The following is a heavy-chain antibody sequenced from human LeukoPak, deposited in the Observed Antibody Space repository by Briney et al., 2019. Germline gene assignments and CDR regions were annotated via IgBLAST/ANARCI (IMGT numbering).Heavy chain of an antibody. CDR2: IRRKANSYAT. CDR1: GFTFSGSA. D-gene: IGHD3-22*01. CDR3: TRHPTMIAQYNWCDP. Sequence: PGGSLRLSCAASGFTFSGSAMHWVRQASGKGLEWVGRIRRKANSYATAYAASVKGRFTISRDDSKNAAYLQMNSLKTEDTAVYYCTRHPTMIAQYNWCDPWGQGTLVTVSS. J-gene: IGHJ5*02. V-gene: IGHV3-73*01.